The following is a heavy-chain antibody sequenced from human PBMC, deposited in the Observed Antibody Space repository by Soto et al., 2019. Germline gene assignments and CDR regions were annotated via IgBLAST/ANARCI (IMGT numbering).Heavy chain of an antibody. CDR2: IWYDGSNK. V-gene: IGHV3-33*01. CDR3: ARGLGVLRFLEWLGGSFDY. J-gene: IGHJ4*02. D-gene: IGHD3-3*01. Sequence: PGGSLRLSCAASGFTFSSYGMHWVRQAPGKGLEWVAVIWYDGSNKYYAGSVKGRFTISRDNSKNTLYLQMNSLRAEDTAVYYCARGLGVLRFLEWLGGSFDYWGQGTLVTVSS. CDR1: GFTFSSYG.